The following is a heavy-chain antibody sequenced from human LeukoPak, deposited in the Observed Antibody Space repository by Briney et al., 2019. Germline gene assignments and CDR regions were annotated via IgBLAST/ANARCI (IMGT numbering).Heavy chain of an antibody. CDR2: IYHTGKT. J-gene: IGHJ2*01. CDR1: GGSIGTYY. Sequence: PSETLSLTCTVSGGSIGTYYWSWIRQPPGKGLEWIGYIYHTGKTSYNPSLKSRVTMSVDMSKNRLSLRLTSVTAADTAVYYCARSGYSYDSAVYWNFDLWGRGTLVTVSS. V-gene: IGHV4-59*01. D-gene: IGHD5-18*01. CDR3: ARSGYSYDSAVYWNFDL.